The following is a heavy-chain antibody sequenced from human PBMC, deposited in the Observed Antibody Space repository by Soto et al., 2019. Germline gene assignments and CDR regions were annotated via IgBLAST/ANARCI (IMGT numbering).Heavy chain of an antibody. D-gene: IGHD6-19*01. CDR3: ARSVAVPGAHIDY. J-gene: IGHJ4*02. CDR2: VYHSGST. CDR1: GGSIDNSHSF. Sequence: PSETLSLTCDVSGGSIDNSHSFWGWVRQPPGKGLEFIGSVYHSGSTYYNPSLRSRVTISVDRSKNQFSLKLSSVTAADTAVYFCARSVAVPGAHIDYWGQGTQVTVSS. V-gene: IGHV4-39*07.